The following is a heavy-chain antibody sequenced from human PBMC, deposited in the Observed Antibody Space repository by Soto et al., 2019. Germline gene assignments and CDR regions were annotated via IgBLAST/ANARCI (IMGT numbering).Heavy chain of an antibody. J-gene: IGHJ5*02. Sequence: ASVKVSCKASGYTFTSYAMHWVRQAPGQRLEWMGWINAGNGNTKYSQKFQGRVTITRDTSASTAYMELSSLRSEDTAVYYCAREIIVATIYLPWGQGTLVTVSS. V-gene: IGHV1-3*01. CDR3: AREIIVATIYLP. CDR1: GYTFTSYA. CDR2: INAGNGNT. D-gene: IGHD5-12*01.